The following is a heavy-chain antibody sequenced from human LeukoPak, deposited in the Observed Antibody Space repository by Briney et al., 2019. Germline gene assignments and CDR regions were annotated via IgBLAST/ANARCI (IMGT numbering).Heavy chain of an antibody. CDR1: GYTFTDHY. CDR3: ARDIVMVTYWFDP. CDR2: INPNSGGT. D-gene: IGHD5-18*01. J-gene: IGHJ5*02. Sequence: ASVKVSCKALGYTFTDHYFHWLRQAPGQGLEWMGWINPNSGGTNYAQKFQGRVTMTRDTSISTAYMELSRLRSDDTAVYYCARDIVMVTYWFDPWGQGTLVTVSS. V-gene: IGHV1-2*02.